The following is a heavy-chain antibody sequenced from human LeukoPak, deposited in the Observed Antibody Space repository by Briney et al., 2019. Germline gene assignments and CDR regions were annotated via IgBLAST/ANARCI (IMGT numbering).Heavy chain of an antibody. CDR2: ISYDGSNK. CDR1: GFTFRSYA. CDR3: ASNYYGSGSYYKYYYGMDV. V-gene: IGHV3-30*04. D-gene: IGHD3-10*01. J-gene: IGHJ6*02. Sequence: GGSLRLSCAASGFTFRSYAMHWVGQAPGKGLDWVAVISYDGSNKYYADAVKGRCTISRDNSKNTLYLQMNSLRAEDTAVYYCASNYYGSGSYYKYYYGMDVWGHGTKVPVSS.